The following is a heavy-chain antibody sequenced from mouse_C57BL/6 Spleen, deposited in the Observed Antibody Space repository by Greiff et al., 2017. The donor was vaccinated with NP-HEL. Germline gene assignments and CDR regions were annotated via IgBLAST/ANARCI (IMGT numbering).Heavy chain of an antibody. CDR3: ARRGITTALHWYFDV. V-gene: IGHV1-69*01. Sequence: QVQLKQPGAELVMPGASVKLSCKASGYTFTSYRMHWVQQRPGQGLEWIGEIDPSDSYTNYNQKFKGKSTLTVDKSSSTAYMQLSSLTSEDSAVYYCARRGITTALHWYFDVWGTGTTVTVSS. D-gene: IGHD1-1*01. CDR2: IDPSDSYT. J-gene: IGHJ1*03. CDR1: GYTFTSYR.